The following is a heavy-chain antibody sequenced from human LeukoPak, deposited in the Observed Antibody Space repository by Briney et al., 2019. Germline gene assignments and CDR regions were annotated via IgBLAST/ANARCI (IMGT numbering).Heavy chain of an antibody. J-gene: IGHJ3*02. CDR1: GYTFTSYG. CDR2: MNPNSGNT. CDR3: ARSRWLRFDAFDI. D-gene: IGHD5-12*01. V-gene: IGHV1-8*02. Sequence: GASVKVSCKASGYTFTSYGISWVRQATGQGLEWMGWMNPNSGNTGYAQKFQGRVTMTRNTSISTAYMELSSLRSEDTAVYYCARSRWLRFDAFDIWGQGTMVTVSS.